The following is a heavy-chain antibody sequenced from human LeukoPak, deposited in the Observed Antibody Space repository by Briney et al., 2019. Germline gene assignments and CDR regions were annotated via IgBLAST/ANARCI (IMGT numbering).Heavy chain of an antibody. V-gene: IGHV4-38-2*02. CDR1: GCSISSGYY. Sequence: SETLSLTCTVSGCSISSGYYWGWIRQPPGKGLEWIGSIYHSGSTYYNPSLKSRVTISVDTSKNQFSLKLSSVTAADTAVYYCARDGYGRMGGSGSYYYYYYMDVWGKGTTVTISS. CDR3: ARDGYGRMGGSGSYYYYYYMDV. CDR2: IYHSGST. J-gene: IGHJ6*03. D-gene: IGHD3-10*01.